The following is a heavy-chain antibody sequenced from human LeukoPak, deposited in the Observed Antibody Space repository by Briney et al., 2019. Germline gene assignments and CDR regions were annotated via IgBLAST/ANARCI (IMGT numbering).Heavy chain of an antibody. J-gene: IGHJ2*01. V-gene: IGHV3-64D*09. Sequence: GGSLRLSCSASGFTFSSYAMHWVRQAPGKGLEYVSVISSNGGNTYSADSVKGRFTISRDNSKNTLYLQMSSLRAEDTAVYYCVRGVADTYWYFDLWGRGTLVTVSS. CDR2: ISSNGGNT. CDR1: GFTFSSYA. CDR3: VRGVADTYWYFDL. D-gene: IGHD2-15*01.